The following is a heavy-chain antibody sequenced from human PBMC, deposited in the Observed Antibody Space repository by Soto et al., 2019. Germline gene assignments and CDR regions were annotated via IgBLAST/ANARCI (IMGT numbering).Heavy chain of an antibody. CDR2: IYYGRT. CDR1: GGSISSGGYS. V-gene: IGHV4-30-2*01. CDR3: ARTPDI. Sequence: QLQLQASGSGLVKPSQTLSLTCAVSGGSISSGGYSWSWIRQPPGKGLEWIGYIYYGRTYYNPSLKSRVTISVDRSTNQFSLKLSSVTAADTAVYYCARTPDIWGQGTMVTVSS. J-gene: IGHJ3*02.